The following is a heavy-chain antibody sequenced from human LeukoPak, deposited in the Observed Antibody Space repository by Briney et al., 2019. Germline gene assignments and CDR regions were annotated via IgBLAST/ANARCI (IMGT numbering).Heavy chain of an antibody. CDR1: GGSFSGYY. CDR2: INHSGST. Sequence: PSETLSLTCAVYGGSFSGYYWSWIRQPPGKGLEWIGEINHSGSTNYNPSLKSRVTISVDTSKNQFSLKLSSVTAADTAVYYCARGSDYVIYYYGMDVWRQGTTVTVSS. D-gene: IGHD4-17*01. CDR3: ARGSDYVIYYYGMDV. V-gene: IGHV4-34*01. J-gene: IGHJ6*02.